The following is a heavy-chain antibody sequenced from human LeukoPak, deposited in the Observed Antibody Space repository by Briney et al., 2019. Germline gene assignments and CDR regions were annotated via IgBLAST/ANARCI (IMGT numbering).Heavy chain of an antibody. CDR3: ARGPRRQQWLVRRIQAPFDY. Sequence: SETLSLICAVYGGSFSGYYWSWIRQPPGKGLEGIGEINHSGSTNCNPSLKSRVTISVDTSKNQFSLKLSSVTAADTAVYYCARGPRRQQWLVRRIQAPFDYWGQGTLVTVSS. V-gene: IGHV4-34*01. J-gene: IGHJ4*02. CDR2: INHSGST. D-gene: IGHD6-19*01. CDR1: GGSFSGYY.